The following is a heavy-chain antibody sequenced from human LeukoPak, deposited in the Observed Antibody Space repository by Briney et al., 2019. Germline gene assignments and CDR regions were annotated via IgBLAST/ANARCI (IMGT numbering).Heavy chain of an antibody. CDR3: AGDYDFWSGYPHAYDAFDI. CDR1: GGSISSGSYY. V-gene: IGHV4-61*02. CDR2: IYTSGST. J-gene: IGHJ3*02. D-gene: IGHD3-3*01. Sequence: PSETLSLTCTVSGGSISSGSYYWSWIRQPAGKGLEWIGRIYTSGSTNYNPSLKSRVTISVDTSKNQFSLKLSSVTAADTAVYYCAGDYDFWSGYPHAYDAFDIWGQGTMVTVPS.